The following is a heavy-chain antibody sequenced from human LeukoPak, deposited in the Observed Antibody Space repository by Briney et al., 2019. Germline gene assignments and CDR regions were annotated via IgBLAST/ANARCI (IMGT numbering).Heavy chain of an antibody. V-gene: IGHV3-9*01. D-gene: IGHD5-12*01. CDR1: GFTFDDSA. CDR2: ISWNSGSI. J-gene: IGHJ4*02. Sequence: GGSLRLSCTASGFTFDDSAMQWVRHAPGKGLGWVSGISWNSGSIAYADSVKSRFTISRDNAKNSLYLQMTSLRAEDTALHYCAKGGDCGYESYFDYWGQGTLVTVSS. CDR3: AKGGDCGYESYFDY.